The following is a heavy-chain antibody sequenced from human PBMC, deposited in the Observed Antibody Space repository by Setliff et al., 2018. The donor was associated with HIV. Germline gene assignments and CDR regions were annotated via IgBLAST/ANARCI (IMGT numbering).Heavy chain of an antibody. Sequence: LRLSCAASGFTFSPYWMHWVRQAPGKGLVWVSRINSDGNNKYYADSVKGRFTISRDNSKNTLFLQMNSLRADDTAIYYCAKGFRPVDTALVSGPTYWGQGIRVTVSS. D-gene: IGHD5-18*01. CDR2: INSDGNNK. CDR3: AKGFRPVDTALVSGPTY. J-gene: IGHJ4*02. CDR1: GFTFSPYW. V-gene: IGHV3-74*01.